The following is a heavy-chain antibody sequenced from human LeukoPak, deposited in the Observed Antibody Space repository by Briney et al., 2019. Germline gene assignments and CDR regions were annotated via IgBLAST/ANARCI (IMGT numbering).Heavy chain of an antibody. J-gene: IGHJ6*02. CDR2: LTNSGGSGGVT. CDR3: ARVRYGELDV. CDR1: GFTFSTYA. D-gene: IGHD4-17*01. Sequence: PGGSLRLSCAASGFTFSTYAMSWVRQAPGKGLEWVSALTNSGGSGGVTYYADSVKGRFTISRDDSKNTLYLQMNSLRAEDTAVYYCARVRYGELDVWGQGTTVTVSS. V-gene: IGHV3-23*01.